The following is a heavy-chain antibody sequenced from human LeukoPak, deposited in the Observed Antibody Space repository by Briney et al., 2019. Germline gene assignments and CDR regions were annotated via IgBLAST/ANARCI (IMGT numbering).Heavy chain of an antibody. CDR3: TKDLNHDSSG. Sequence: PGGSLRLSCAASGFRFSDYWMTWVRQAPGKGLECVANIKGRFTVSRDNAKNSLYLQMNNMRVDDTAIYYCTKDLNHDSSGRGQGTLVTVSS. J-gene: IGHJ4*02. D-gene: IGHD3-22*01. CDR1: GFRFSDYW. CDR2: I. V-gene: IGHV3-7*01.